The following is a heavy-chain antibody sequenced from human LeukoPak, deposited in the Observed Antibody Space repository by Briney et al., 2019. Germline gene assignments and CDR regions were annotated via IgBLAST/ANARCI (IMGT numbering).Heavy chain of an antibody. CDR3: ARVSSGWPFDY. D-gene: IGHD6-19*01. Sequence: SETLSLTCTVSGYSISSGYYWGWIRQPPGKGLEWIGSIYHSGSTYYNPSLKSRVTISVDTSKNQFSLKLSSVTAADTAVYYCARVSSGWPFDYWGQGTLATVSS. CDR2: IYHSGST. CDR1: GYSISSGYY. V-gene: IGHV4-38-2*02. J-gene: IGHJ4*02.